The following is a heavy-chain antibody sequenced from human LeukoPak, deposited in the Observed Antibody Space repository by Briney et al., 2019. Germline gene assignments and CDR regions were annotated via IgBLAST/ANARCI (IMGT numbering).Heavy chain of an antibody. CDR1: GGSTSSYY. J-gene: IGHJ6*02. V-gene: IGHV4-59*08. CDR2: IYYSGST. CDR3: ARSVYCSGGSCLYGMDV. D-gene: IGHD2-15*01. Sequence: PSETLSLTCTVSGGSTSSYYWSWIRQPPGKGLEWIGYIYYSGSTNYNPSLKSRATISVDTSKNQFSLKLSSVTAADTAVYYCARSVYCSGGSCLYGMDVWGQGTTVTVSS.